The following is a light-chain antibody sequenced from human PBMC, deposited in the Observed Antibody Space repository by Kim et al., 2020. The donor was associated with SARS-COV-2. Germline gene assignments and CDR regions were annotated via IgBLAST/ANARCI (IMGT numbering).Light chain of an antibody. Sequence: ALGQTVSITCQGDSRRRFYASWYQQKPGQAPVLVIYGKNNRPSGIPDRVSGSSSGNTASLTITGAQAEDEADYYCNSRDSSGNHWVFGGGTQLTVL. CDR3: NSRDSSGNHWV. CDR1: SRRRFY. J-gene: IGLJ3*02. V-gene: IGLV3-19*01. CDR2: GKN.